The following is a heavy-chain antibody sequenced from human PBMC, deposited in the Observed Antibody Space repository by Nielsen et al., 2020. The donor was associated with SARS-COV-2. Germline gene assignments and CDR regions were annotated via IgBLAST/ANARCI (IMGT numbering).Heavy chain of an antibody. CDR3: ARGGGNFTP. D-gene: IGHD4-23*01. V-gene: IGHV1-18*04. CDR1: GYSFANYG. Sequence: ASVKVSCKASGYSFANYGISWVRQAPGQGLEWMGWISYNGDTNYSEKFQGRVTMTRDTFTSTGYMELRGLRFDDTAVYYCARGGGNFTPWGQGTLVTVSS. CDR2: ISYNGDT. J-gene: IGHJ5*02.